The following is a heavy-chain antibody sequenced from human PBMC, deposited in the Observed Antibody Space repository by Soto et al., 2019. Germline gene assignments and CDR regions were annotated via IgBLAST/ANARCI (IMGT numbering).Heavy chain of an antibody. D-gene: IGHD3-10*01. CDR1: GDTFANFG. CDR3: ARVVRGVANSFDP. V-gene: IGHV1-18*01. CDR2: IATYNNNK. J-gene: IGHJ5*02. Sequence: HLVQSGPEVKRPGASITVSCKTSGDTFANFGCSWVRQAPGHGLEWMGWIATYNNNKNYAQKFQGRLTLTTATATSSAYMELEILVYDDTSVYYCARVVRGVANSFDPWVQGTLVTVSS.